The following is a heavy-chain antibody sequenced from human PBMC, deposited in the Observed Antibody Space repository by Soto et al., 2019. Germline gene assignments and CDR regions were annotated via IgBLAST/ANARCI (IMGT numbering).Heavy chain of an antibody. CDR2: IKQDGSEK. CDR1: GFTFSSYW. V-gene: IGHV3-7*02. CDR3: ARPGSGSYSGMDV. J-gene: IGHJ6*02. Sequence: GGSLRLSCAASGFTFSSYWMSWVRQAPGKGLEWVANIKQDGSEKYYVDSVKGRFTISRDNAKNSLYLQMNSLRDEDTAVYYCARPGSGSYSGMDVWGQGTTVTVSS. D-gene: IGHD3-10*01.